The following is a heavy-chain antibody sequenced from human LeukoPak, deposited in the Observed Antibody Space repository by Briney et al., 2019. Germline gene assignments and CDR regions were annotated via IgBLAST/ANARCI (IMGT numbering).Heavy chain of an antibody. D-gene: IGHD1-26*01. CDR1: GFIFSRTT. J-gene: IGHJ4*02. Sequence: GGSLRLSCTGAGFIFSRTTMTWGRQAPGKGLEWVSSISSTTTYISYADSVKGRFTVTRDNAKKSVFLQMDSLGVDDTAIYYCAREWEYDSWGQGTLVTVSS. V-gene: IGHV3-21*01. CDR2: ISSTTTYI. CDR3: AREWEYDS.